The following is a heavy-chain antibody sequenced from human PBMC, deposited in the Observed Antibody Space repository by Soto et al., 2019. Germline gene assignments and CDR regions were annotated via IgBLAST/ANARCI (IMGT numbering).Heavy chain of an antibody. V-gene: IGHV4-39*07. CDR2: IYYDGNT. J-gene: IGHJ5*02. D-gene: IGHD3-3*01. CDR1: GGSITSSSHY. CDR3: ARGRGFGVVIIWFDP. Sequence: PSETLSLTCTVSGGSITSSSHYWGWIRQPPGKGLECIGNIYYDGNTYYNPSLKSRVTISLDTSKNQFSLKLTSVTAADTAVYYCARGRGFGVVIIWFDPWGQGTLVTVS.